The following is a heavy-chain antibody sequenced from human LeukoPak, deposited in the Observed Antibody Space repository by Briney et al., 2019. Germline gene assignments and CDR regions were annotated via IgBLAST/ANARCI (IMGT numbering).Heavy chain of an antibody. CDR2: IYYSGST. CDR1: GGSISSYY. D-gene: IGHD2-15*01. V-gene: IGHV4-59*01. Sequence: SETLSLTCTVSGGSISSYYWSWIRQPPGKGLEWIGYIYYSGSTNYNPSLKSRVTISVDTSKNQFSLKLSSVTAADTAVYYCPRDRIGPLQVYWYFDLWGRGTLVTVSS. CDR3: PRDRIGPLQVYWYFDL. J-gene: IGHJ2*01.